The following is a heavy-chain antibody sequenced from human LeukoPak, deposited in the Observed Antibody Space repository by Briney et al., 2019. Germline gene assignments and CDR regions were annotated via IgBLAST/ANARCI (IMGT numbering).Heavy chain of an antibody. J-gene: IGHJ2*01. D-gene: IGHD3/OR15-3a*01. CDR1: GFTFSSYG. V-gene: IGHV3-30*02. CDR2: IRYDGSNK. CDR3: AKRGLVQGSWYFDL. Sequence: PGGSLRLSCAASGFTFSSYGMHWVRQAPGKGLEWVAFIRYDGSNKYYADSVKGRFTISRDNSKNTLYLQMNSLRAEDTAVYYCAKRGLVQGSWYFDLWGRGTLVTVSS.